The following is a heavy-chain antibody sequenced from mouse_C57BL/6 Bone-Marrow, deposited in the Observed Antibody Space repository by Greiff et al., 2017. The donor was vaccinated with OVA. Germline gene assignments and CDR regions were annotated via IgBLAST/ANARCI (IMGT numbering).Heavy chain of an antibody. J-gene: IGHJ3*01. CDR2: ISSGSGTI. CDR1: GFTFSDYG. V-gene: IGHV5-17*01. D-gene: IGHD4-1*02. CDR3: ARTTGTWFAY. Sequence: EVQGVESGGGLVKPGGSLKLSCAASGFTFSDYGMHWVRQAPEKGLEWVAYISSGSGTIYYADTVKGRFTISRDNAKNTLFLQMTSLRSEDTAMYYCARTTGTWFAYWGQGTLVTVSA.